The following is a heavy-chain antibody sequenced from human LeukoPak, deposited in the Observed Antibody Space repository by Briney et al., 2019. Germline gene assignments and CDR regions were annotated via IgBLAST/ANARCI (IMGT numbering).Heavy chain of an antibody. V-gene: IGHV3-7*01. CDR1: GFIFTNYF. CDR2: IKHDGSEK. J-gene: IGHJ4*02. D-gene: IGHD3-3*01. CDR3: ATDRGWRTSGYYLYYFEY. Sequence: GGSLRLPCAASGFIFTNYFMSWVRQAPGKGLEWVASIKHDGSEKYYVDSVRGRFTISRDNTMNSLYLQMSSLRAEDTAVYYCATDRGWRTSGYYLYYFEYWGQGTLVTYSS.